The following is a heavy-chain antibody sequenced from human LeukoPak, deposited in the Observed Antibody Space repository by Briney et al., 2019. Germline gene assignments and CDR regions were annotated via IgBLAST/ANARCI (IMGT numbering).Heavy chain of an antibody. Sequence: GGSLRLSCAASGFTFSDHYMDWVRQAPGEGLEWVGRTRNKANSYTTEYAASVKGRFTISRDDSKDSLYLQMNSLKTEDTAVYYCARDSPYYDILTGFRYYYYMDVWGKGTTVTVSS. D-gene: IGHD3-9*01. CDR2: TRNKANSYTT. V-gene: IGHV3-72*01. CDR1: GFTFSDHY. CDR3: ARDSPYYDILTGFRYYYYMDV. J-gene: IGHJ6*03.